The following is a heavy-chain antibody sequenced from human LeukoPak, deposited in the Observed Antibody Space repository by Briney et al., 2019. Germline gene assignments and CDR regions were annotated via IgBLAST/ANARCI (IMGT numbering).Heavy chain of an antibody. CDR2: ISSSSSYI. CDR1: GFTFSSYS. CDR3: ARDLSGYSSGWYPEYFQH. D-gene: IGHD6-19*01. V-gene: IGHV3-21*01. J-gene: IGHJ1*01. Sequence: GGSLRLSCAASGFTFSSYSMNWVRQAPGKGLEWVSSISSSSSYIYYADSVKGRFTISRDNAKNSLYLQMNSLRAEDTAVYYCARDLSGYSSGWYPEYFQHWGQGTLVTVSS.